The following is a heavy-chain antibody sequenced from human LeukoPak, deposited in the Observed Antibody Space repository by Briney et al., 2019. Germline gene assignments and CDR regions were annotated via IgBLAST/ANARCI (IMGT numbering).Heavy chain of an antibody. CDR2: IIPIFGTA. CDR1: GGTFSSYA. V-gene: IGHV1-69*13. J-gene: IGHJ4*02. Sequence: GASVKVSCKASGGTFSSYAISWVRQAPGQGLEWMGGIIPIFGTANYAQKFQGRVTITADESTSTAYMELSSLRSEDTAVYYCARENGGNSGAYYFDYWSQGTLVTVSS. CDR3: ARENGGNSGAYYFDY. D-gene: IGHD4-23*01.